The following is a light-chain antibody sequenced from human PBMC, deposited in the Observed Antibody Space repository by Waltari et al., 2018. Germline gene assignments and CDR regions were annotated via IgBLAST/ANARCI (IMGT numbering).Light chain of an antibody. CDR3: ATWDDSLSAWV. CDR1: SSNIGSNF. CDR2: RKN. Sequence: QSVLTQPPSASGTPGQRATISCSGRSSNIGSNFVYWYQQLPGTAPKLLIYRKNRRPSGVPDRFPGSKSGTSASLAISGLRSEEEADYYCATWDDSLSAWVFGGGTKLTVL. J-gene: IGLJ3*02. V-gene: IGLV1-47*01.